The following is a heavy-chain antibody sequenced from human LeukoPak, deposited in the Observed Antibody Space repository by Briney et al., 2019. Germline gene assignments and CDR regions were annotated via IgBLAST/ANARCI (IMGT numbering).Heavy chain of an antibody. CDR1: GYTFTGYY. D-gene: IGHD3-10*01. J-gene: IGHJ4*02. CDR2: INPNSGGT. V-gene: IGHV1-2*02. CDR3: ARVLYYYGSGSYPAYDY. Sequence: ASVKVSFKASGYTFTGYYMHWVRQAPGQGLEWMGWINPNSGGTNYAQKFQGRVTMTRDTSISTAYMELSRLRSDDTAVYYCARVLYYYGSGSYPAYDYWGQGTLVTVSS.